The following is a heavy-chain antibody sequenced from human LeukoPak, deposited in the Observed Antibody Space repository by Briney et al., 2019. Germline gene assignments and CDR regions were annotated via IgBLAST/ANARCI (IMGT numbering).Heavy chain of an antibody. J-gene: IGHJ4*02. D-gene: IGHD6-13*01. CDR2: ISSGNSYI. CDR1: GFTFSSYA. Sequence: GGSLRLSCAASGFTFSSYAMHWVRQAPGKGLEWVSSISSGNSYIYYADSVKGRFTISRDNSKNTLYLQMNSLRAEDTAVYYCAKHSTGCSSWYEYWGQGTLVTVSS. CDR3: AKHSTGCSSWYEY. V-gene: IGHV3-21*04.